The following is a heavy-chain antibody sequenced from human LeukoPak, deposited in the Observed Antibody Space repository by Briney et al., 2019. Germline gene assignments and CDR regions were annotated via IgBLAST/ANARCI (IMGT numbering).Heavy chain of an antibody. Sequence: VASVKVSCKASGYTFTSYDINWVRQATGQGLEWMGWMNPNSGNTGYAQKFQGRVTMARNTSTSTAYMELSSLRSEDTAVYYCARGPLGYCSSTSCPRGFDWFDPWGQGTLVTVSS. CDR2: MNPNSGNT. CDR1: GYTFTSYD. D-gene: IGHD2-2*01. J-gene: IGHJ5*02. V-gene: IGHV1-8*01. CDR3: ARGPLGYCSSTSCPRGFDWFDP.